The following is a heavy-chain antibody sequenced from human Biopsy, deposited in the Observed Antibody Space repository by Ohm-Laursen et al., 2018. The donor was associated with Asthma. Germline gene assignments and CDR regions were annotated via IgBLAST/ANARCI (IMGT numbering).Heavy chain of an antibody. Sequence: SETLSLTCSASGGSVSSDKYYWSWIRQPPGKGLEWIAYIFYSGATNYNPALKSRVAQSIDTSKSQFSLRLNSLSAADTAVYYCARGTIVAGIDYWGRGTLVTVSS. V-gene: IGHV4-61*01. D-gene: IGHD5-12*01. J-gene: IGHJ4*02. CDR3: ARGTIVAGIDY. CDR1: GGSVSSDKYY. CDR2: IFYSGAT.